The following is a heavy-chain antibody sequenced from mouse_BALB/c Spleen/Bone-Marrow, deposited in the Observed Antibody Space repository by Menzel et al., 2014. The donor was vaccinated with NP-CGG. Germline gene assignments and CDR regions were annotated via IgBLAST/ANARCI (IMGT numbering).Heavy chain of an antibody. CDR1: GYTFTDYN. J-gene: IGHJ3*01. V-gene: IGHV1S29*02. CDR2: IYPYNGVT. Sequence: VQLQQPGPELLKPGASVKISCKASGYTFTDYNMHWVKQSHGKSLEWIGYIYPYNGVTAYNQKFKSKATLTVDNSSSTAYMEFRSLTSEDSAVYYCARIYYGCEFTYWGQGTLVTVSA. D-gene: IGHD2-2*01. CDR3: ARIYYGCEFTY.